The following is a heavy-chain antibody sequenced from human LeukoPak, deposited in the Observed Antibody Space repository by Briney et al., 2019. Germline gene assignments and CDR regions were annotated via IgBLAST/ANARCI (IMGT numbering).Heavy chain of an antibody. CDR2: INPNSGGT. CDR3: ARDAIAAARSKQRNWFDP. CDR1: GYTFTSYY. V-gene: IGHV1-2*02. J-gene: IGHJ5*02. Sequence: ASVKVSCKASGYTFTSYYMHWVRQAPGQGLEWMGWINPNSGGTNYAQKFQGRVTMTRDTSISTAYMELSRLRSDDTAVYYCARDAIAAARSKQRNWFDPWGQGTLVTVSS. D-gene: IGHD6-13*01.